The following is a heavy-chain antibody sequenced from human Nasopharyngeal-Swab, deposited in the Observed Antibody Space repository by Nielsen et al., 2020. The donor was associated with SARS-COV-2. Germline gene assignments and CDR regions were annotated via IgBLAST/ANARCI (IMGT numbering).Heavy chain of an antibody. D-gene: IGHD3-22*01. Sequence: SVKVSCKASGGTFSSYAISWVRQAPGQGLEWMGRIIPILGIANYAQKFQGRVTITADKSTSTAYMELRSLRSDDTAVYYCVRDDSSGADYWGQGTLVTVSS. CDR1: GGTFSSYA. CDR2: IIPILGIA. V-gene: IGHV1-69*04. CDR3: VRDDSSGADY. J-gene: IGHJ4*02.